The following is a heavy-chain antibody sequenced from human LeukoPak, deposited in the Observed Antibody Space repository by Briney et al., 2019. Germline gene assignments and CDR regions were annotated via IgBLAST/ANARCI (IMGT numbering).Heavy chain of an antibody. Sequence: ASVKVSCKASGYTFTRYAMNWVRQAPGQGLEWMGWINPNSGGTNYAQKFQGRVTMTRDTSISTAYMELSRLRSDDTAVYYCARSLVLRYFDWFTWGLGTLVTVSS. J-gene: IGHJ5*02. V-gene: IGHV1-2*02. D-gene: IGHD3-9*01. CDR1: GYTFTRYA. CDR2: INPNSGGT. CDR3: ARSLVLRYFDWFT.